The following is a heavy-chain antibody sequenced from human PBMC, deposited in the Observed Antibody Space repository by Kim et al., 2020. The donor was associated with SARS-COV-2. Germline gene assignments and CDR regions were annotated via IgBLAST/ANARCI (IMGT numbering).Heavy chain of an antibody. Sequence: VKGRFTISRGNAKNTLYLQMNSLRAEDTAVYYCARDGGSGWYRGFGFDPWGQGTLVTVSS. CDR3: ARDGGSGWYRGFGFDP. V-gene: IGHV3-74*01. J-gene: IGHJ5*02. D-gene: IGHD6-19*01.